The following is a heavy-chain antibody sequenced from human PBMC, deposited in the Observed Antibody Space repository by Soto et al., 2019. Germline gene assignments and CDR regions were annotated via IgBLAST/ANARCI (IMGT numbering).Heavy chain of an antibody. D-gene: IGHD3-10*01. CDR1: GFNFSDYS. V-gene: IGHV3-21*01. Sequence: DVQLLESGGGLVKPGGSLRLSCETSGFNFSDYSMSWVRQGPGEGLEWVSFISSSSSFIYNAESVEGRFSASRDNARNLMYLEMSSLRVEDTAIYYCAKDCGSGDGFGYWGQGTLVAVSS. CDR3: AKDCGSGDGFGY. CDR2: ISSSSSFI. J-gene: IGHJ4*02.